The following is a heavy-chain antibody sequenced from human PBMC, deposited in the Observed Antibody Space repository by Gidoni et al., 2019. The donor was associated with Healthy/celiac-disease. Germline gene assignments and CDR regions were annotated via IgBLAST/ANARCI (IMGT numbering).Heavy chain of an antibody. Sequence: EVQLVESGGGLVQPGGSLRLSCAASGFPFSSYSMNWVRQAPGKGLEWVSYISSSSSTIYYADSVKGRFTISRDNAKNSLYLQMNSLRDEDTAVYYCARDGRYYDSSGYSYYYYYYGMDVWGQGTTVTVSS. CDR2: ISSSSSTI. D-gene: IGHD3-22*01. J-gene: IGHJ6*02. CDR3: ARDGRYYDSSGYSYYYYYYGMDV. V-gene: IGHV3-48*02. CDR1: GFPFSSYS.